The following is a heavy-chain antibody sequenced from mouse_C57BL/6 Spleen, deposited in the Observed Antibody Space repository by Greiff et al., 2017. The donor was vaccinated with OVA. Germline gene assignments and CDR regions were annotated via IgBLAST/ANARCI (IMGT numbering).Heavy chain of an antibody. Sequence: VQLQQPGAELVRPGSSVKLSCKASGYTFTSYWMHWVKQRPIQGLEWIGNIDPSDSETHYNQKFKDKATLTVDKSSSTAYMQLSSLTSEDSAVYYCASSITTVDYYAMDYWGQGTSVTVSS. CDR2: IDPSDSET. D-gene: IGHD1-1*01. V-gene: IGHV1-52*01. CDR1: GYTFTSYW. CDR3: ASSITTVDYYAMDY. J-gene: IGHJ4*01.